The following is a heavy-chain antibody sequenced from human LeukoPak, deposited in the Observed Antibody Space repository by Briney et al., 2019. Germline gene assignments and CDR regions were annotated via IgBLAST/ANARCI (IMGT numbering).Heavy chain of an antibody. Sequence: GGSLRLSCAASGFTFGSYAMSWVRQAPGKGLEWVSAISGSGGSTYYADSVKGRFTISRDNSKNTLYLQMNSLRAEDTAVYYCATTLEEGVLPTFKGYYFDYWGQGTLVTVSS. V-gene: IGHV3-23*01. CDR3: ATTLEEGVLPTFKGYYFDY. CDR2: ISGSGGST. J-gene: IGHJ4*02. D-gene: IGHD2/OR15-2a*01. CDR1: GFTFGSYA.